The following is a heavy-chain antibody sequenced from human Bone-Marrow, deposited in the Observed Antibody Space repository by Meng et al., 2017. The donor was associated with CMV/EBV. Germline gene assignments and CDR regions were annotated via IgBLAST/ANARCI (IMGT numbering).Heavy chain of an antibody. J-gene: IGHJ6*02. Sequence: ASVKVSCKASGYSFTGHHIHWVRQTPGQGLEWMGWISPKSGDTNYAPKFQGRVTMTRDTSITTVYMELSSLTSDDTAVYYCARDRVTMVRGVGYYYYGMDVWGQGTTVTVSS. CDR2: ISPKSGDT. CDR1: GYSFTGHH. D-gene: IGHD3-10*01. CDR3: ARDRVTMVRGVGYYYYGMDV. V-gene: IGHV1-2*02.